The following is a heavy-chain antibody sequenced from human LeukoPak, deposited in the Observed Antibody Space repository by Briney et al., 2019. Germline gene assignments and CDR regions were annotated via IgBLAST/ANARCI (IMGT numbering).Heavy chain of an antibody. V-gene: IGHV3-30*18. Sequence: GGSLRLSCAASGFTFSSYGMHWVHQAPGKGLEWVAVMSYNGQITYYADSVKGRFTISRDNSQNMLYLQMNSLRVDDTSVYYCAKVQLERRELLPNFDSWGQGTLVTVSS. CDR2: MSYNGQIT. CDR3: AKVQLERRELLPNFDS. J-gene: IGHJ4*02. CDR1: GFTFSSYG. D-gene: IGHD1-1*01.